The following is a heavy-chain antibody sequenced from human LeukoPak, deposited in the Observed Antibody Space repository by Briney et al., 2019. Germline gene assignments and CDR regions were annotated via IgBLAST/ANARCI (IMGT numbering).Heavy chain of an antibody. D-gene: IGHD3-3*01. CDR1: GYTFTSYG. CDR3: ARDQRDFWSGYFSQNPGSDAFDI. Sequence: GASVKVSCKASGYTFTSYGISWVRQAPGQGLEWMGWISAYNGNTNYAQKLQGRVTMTTDTSTSTAYMELRSLRSDDTAVYYCARDQRDFWSGYFSQNPGSDAFDIWGQGTMVTVSS. J-gene: IGHJ3*02. CDR2: ISAYNGNT. V-gene: IGHV1-18*01.